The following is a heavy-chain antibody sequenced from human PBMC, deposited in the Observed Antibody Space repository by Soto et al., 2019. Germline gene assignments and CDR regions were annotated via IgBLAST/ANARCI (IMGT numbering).Heavy chain of an antibody. V-gene: IGHV1-69*02. Sequence: SVKVSCKASGGTFSSYTISWVRQAPGQGLEWMGRIIPILGIANYAQKFQGRVTITADKSTTTAYMELRGLRSNDTAVYYCATTVTTIEYWGQGTLVTVSS. CDR3: ATTVTTIEY. CDR2: IIPILGIA. J-gene: IGHJ4*02. CDR1: GGTFSSYT. D-gene: IGHD4-17*01.